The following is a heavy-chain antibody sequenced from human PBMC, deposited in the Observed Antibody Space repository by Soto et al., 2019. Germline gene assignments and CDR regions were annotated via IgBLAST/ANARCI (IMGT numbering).Heavy chain of an antibody. CDR2: IYYSGST. J-gene: IGHJ4*02. CDR3: ARRGSSAYYPFDY. CDR1: GGSISSSSYY. Sequence: QLQLQESGPGLVKPSETLSLTCTVSGGSISSSSYYWGWIRQPPGKGLEWIGSIYYSGSTYYNPSLKSRVTISVDTSKNQFSLKLSSVTATDTAVYYCARRGSSAYYPFDYWGQGTLVTVSS. V-gene: IGHV4-39*01. D-gene: IGHD3-22*01.